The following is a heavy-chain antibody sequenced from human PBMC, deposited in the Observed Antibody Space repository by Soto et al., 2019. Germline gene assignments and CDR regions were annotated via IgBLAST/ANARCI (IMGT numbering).Heavy chain of an antibody. D-gene: IGHD3-10*02. V-gene: IGHV4-39*01. Sequence: QLQLQESGPGLVKPSETLSLTCTVSGGSISSSSYYWGWIRQPPGKGLEWIGSIYYSGSTYYNPSLKSRVTISVDTSKNQFSLKLSSVTAADTAVYYCARRVRRTMFRTPSYYYYGMDVWGQGTTVTVSS. CDR2: IYYSGST. CDR3: ARRVRRTMFRTPSYYYYGMDV. J-gene: IGHJ6*02. CDR1: GGSISSSSYY.